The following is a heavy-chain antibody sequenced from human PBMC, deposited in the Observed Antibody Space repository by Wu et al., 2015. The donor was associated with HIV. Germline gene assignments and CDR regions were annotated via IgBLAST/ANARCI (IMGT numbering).Heavy chain of an antibody. CDR2: INPKSGGX. CDR3: FVYFRYQLPDTNDTFDV. CDR1: GYTFTGYY. J-gene: IGHJ3*01. Sequence: VQLVQSGAEVKKPGASVKVSCKASGYTFTGYYMHWVRQAPGQGLEWMGWINPKSGGXNYAQKFQGRVTMTRDTSISTVYMELSRLRSDDTAVYYCFVYFRYQLPDTNDTFDVWGQGTMVTVSS. D-gene: IGHD2-2*01. V-gene: IGHV1-2*02.